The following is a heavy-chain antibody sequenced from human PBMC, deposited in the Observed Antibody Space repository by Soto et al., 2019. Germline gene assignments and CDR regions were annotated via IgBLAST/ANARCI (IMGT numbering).Heavy chain of an antibody. D-gene: IGHD6-13*01. CDR3: ARDKPESRPAANGDFDY. J-gene: IGHJ4*02. CDR2: ISSSSSYI. V-gene: IGHV3-21*01. CDR1: GFTFSSYS. Sequence: EVQLVESGGGLVKPGGSLRLSCAASGFTFSSYSMNWVRQAPGKGLEWVSSISSSSSYIYYADSVKGRFTISRDNAKNSLYLQMNSLRAEDTAVYYCARDKPESRPAANGDFDYWGQGTLVTVSS.